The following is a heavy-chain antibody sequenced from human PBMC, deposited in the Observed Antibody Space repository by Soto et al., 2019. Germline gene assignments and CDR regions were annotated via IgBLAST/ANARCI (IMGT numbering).Heavy chain of an antibody. V-gene: IGHV3-53*01. CDR1: GFSVTNNY. J-gene: IGHJ3*02. CDR3: ARDIACSSSSCQGDNFDI. CDR2: IYSGGGT. D-gene: IGHD2-2*01. Sequence: QLVASGGGLIQPGESLTLSCEASGFSVTNNYMYWVRQAPGKGLEWVSLIYSGGGTHYADFVNGRFIISRYNSKNTLHLQMDKLRAEDTASYYCARDIACSSSSCQGDNFDIWGRGTLVTVSP.